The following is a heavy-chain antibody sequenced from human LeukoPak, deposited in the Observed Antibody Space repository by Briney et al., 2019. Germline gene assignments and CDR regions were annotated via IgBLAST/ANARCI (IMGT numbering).Heavy chain of an antibody. CDR3: ARGLGQYYDTSDNWFDP. D-gene: IGHD3-22*01. V-gene: IGHV3-74*01. CDR1: GFTFSNYW. Sequence: GGSLRLSCAASGFTFSNYWMHWVRQAPGKGLVWVSRINSDGVNTSYADSVKGRFTISRDNAKNTLNLQMNSLRAEDTAVYYCARGLGQYYDTSDNWFDPWGQGTLVTVSS. J-gene: IGHJ5*02. CDR2: INSDGVNT.